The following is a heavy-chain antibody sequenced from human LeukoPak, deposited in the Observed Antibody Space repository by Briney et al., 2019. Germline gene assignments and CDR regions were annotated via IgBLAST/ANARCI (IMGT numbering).Heavy chain of an antibody. CDR3: ARSGSSGSALDY. J-gene: IGHJ4*02. CDR2: IDPNSGDT. Sequence: GASVKVSCKASGYSLTGYSIHWVRQAPGQGLEWMGCIDPNSGDTKYAQKFQGRVSMPRDTSTRTAYMELSRLRSYDTAVYFCARSGSSGSALDYWGQGTLVTVSS. D-gene: IGHD1-14*01. CDR1: GYSLTGYS. V-gene: IGHV1-2*02.